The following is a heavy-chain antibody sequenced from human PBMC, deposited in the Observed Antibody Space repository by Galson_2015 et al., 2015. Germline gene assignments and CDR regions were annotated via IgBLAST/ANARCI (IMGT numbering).Heavy chain of an antibody. V-gene: IGHV3-30*04. Sequence: LRLSCAASGFTFSSYAMHWVRQAPGKGLEWVAVISYDGSNKYYADSVKGRFTISRDNSKNTLYLQMSSLRAEDTAVYYCAKDWYSSGQSSGFDYWGQGTLVTVSS. CDR1: GFTFSSYA. CDR3: AKDWYSSGQSSGFDY. J-gene: IGHJ4*02. D-gene: IGHD6-19*01. CDR2: ISYDGSNK.